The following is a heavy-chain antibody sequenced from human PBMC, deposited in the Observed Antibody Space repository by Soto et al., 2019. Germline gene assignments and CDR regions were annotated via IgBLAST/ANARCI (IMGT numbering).Heavy chain of an antibody. Sequence: GGSLRLSCVASGFTFGTYAMSWVRQAPGKGLEWVSLISGDSTVTYYEDSVKGRFTISRDNSKNTVFLQMNSLRAEDAAVYYCSTRADSSGCLYWGRGTLVTVSS. CDR1: GFTFGTYA. J-gene: IGHJ4*02. D-gene: IGHD3-22*01. CDR3: STRADSSGCLY. CDR2: ISGDSTVT. V-gene: IGHV3-23*01.